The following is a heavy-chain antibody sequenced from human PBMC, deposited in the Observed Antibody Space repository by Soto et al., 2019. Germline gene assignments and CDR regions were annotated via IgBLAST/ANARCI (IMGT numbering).Heavy chain of an antibody. CDR3: ARGSQFGEACLGLD. CDR2: INPNSGGT. V-gene: IGHV1-2*04. Sequence: ASVKVSCKASGYTFTGYYMHWVRQAPGQGLEWMGWINPNSGGTNYAQKFQGWVTMTRDTSISTAYMELSRLRSDDTAVYYCARGSQFGEACLGLDWGPGTLVTVSS. CDR1: GYTFTGYY. D-gene: IGHD3-10*01. J-gene: IGHJ4*02.